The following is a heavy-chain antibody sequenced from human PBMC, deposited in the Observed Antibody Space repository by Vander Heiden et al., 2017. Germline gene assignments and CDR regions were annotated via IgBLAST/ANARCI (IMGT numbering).Heavy chain of an antibody. CDR2: INHSGST. CDR1: GGSFSGYY. Sequence: AVYGGSFSGYYWSWIRQPPGKGLEWIGEINHSGSTNYNPSLKSRVTISVDTSKNQVSMKLSSVTAADTAVYYCASGKGDYAVDNWFDPWGQGTMVTVYS. D-gene: IGHD4-17*01. J-gene: IGHJ5*02. V-gene: IGHV4-34*01. CDR3: ASGKGDYAVDNWFDP.